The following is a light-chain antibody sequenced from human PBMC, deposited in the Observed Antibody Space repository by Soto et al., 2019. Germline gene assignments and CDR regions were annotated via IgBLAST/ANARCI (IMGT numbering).Light chain of an antibody. CDR3: QQGSRFPFT. V-gene: IGKV1-12*01. CDR2: GAS. Sequence: DLPMIQSPSSVSASVGDRVTVTCRASQNITTWLTWYQQTPGKAPHLLIYGASTLQRGVPSRFSGSGSGTEFTLTISSLQPEDFATYYCQQGSRFPFTFGRGT. CDR1: QNITTW. J-gene: IGKJ3*01.